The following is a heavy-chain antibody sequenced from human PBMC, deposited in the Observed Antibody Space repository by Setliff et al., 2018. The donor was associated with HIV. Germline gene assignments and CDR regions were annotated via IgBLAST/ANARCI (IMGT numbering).Heavy chain of an antibody. V-gene: IGHV4-39*01. CDR2: IYYSGST. Sequence: PSETLSLTCAVSGGSISSSSFYWGWVRQPPGKGLEWIGTIYYSGSTYYSPSLKRRLTISVDTSKNQFSLKLASVTASDTAVYYCGRISGGWYGKVDCWGQGSLVTVSS. CDR3: GRISGGWYGKVDC. D-gene: IGHD6-13*01. J-gene: IGHJ4*02. CDR1: GGSISSSSFY.